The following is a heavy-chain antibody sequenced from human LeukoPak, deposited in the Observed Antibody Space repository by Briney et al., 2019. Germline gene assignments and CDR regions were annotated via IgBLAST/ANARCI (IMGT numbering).Heavy chain of an antibody. Sequence: GASVKVSCKASGYTFTSYYMHWVRQAPGQGLEWMGIINPSGGSTSYAQKFQGRVTMTRDMSTSTVYMELSSLRSEDTAVYYCARSVVVVVAATRGGWFDPWGQGTLVTVSS. D-gene: IGHD2-15*01. J-gene: IGHJ5*02. CDR2: INPSGGST. CDR3: ARSVVVVVAATRGGWFDP. CDR1: GYTFTSYY. V-gene: IGHV1-46*01.